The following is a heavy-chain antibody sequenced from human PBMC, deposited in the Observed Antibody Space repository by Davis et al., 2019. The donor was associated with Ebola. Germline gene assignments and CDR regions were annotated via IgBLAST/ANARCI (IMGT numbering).Heavy chain of an antibody. V-gene: IGHV4-34*01. CDR3: ARVFRSYNWNDAFDY. J-gene: IGHJ4*02. CDR1: GDSVSGYY. CDR2: IYLSVGT. Sequence: SDTLSPTCALYGDSVSGYYWRCIRQPPGRGPAWIGEIYLSVGTNYNPSLKSRVTISVDTSKNQFSLKLSSVTAADTTVYYCARVFRSYNWNDAFDYWGQGTLVTVSS. D-gene: IGHD1-20*01.